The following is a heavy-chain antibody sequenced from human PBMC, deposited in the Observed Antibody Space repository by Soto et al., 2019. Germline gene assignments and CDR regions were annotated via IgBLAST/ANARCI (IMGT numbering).Heavy chain of an antibody. Sequence: QVQLQESGPGLVKPSETLSLTCTVSGGSISSYYWSWIRQPPGKGLEWIGYIYYSGSTNYNPSLKSRVTISVDTSKNQFSLKLSSVTAADTAVYYCARAYDFWSGSAYGMDVWGQGTTVTVSS. D-gene: IGHD3-3*01. CDR2: IYYSGST. J-gene: IGHJ6*02. CDR3: ARAYDFWSGSAYGMDV. V-gene: IGHV4-59*01. CDR1: GGSISSYY.